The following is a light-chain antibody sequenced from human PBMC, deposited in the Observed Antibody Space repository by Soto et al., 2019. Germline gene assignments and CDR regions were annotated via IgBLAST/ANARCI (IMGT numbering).Light chain of an antibody. Sequence: DIPMTQSPSSLSVSVGDRVTIACRASQGIRNELVWYQQKPGKAPKRLIYAASSLQSGVPSRFSGSGFGTDFTLTINALQPEDSATYYCLQHNSIPHTFGQGTKLEIK. CDR3: LQHNSIPHT. J-gene: IGKJ2*01. V-gene: IGKV1-17*01. CDR1: QGIRNE. CDR2: AAS.